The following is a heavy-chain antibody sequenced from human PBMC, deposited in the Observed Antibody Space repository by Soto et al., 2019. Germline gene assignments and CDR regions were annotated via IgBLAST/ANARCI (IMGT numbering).Heavy chain of an antibody. CDR1: GDSISSGGYY. J-gene: IGHJ4*02. CDR3: ARVTPAAGTPY. CDR2: IDYSGST. D-gene: IGHD6-13*01. Sequence: VQLQESGPGLVKPSQTLSLTCSVSGDSISSGGYYWSWIRQHPGKGLEWVGYIDYSGSTYYNSSVNSRLTTPADLSKNQFSLKLRSVTAADTAVYYCARVTPAAGTPYWGQGTLVTVSS. V-gene: IGHV4-31*03.